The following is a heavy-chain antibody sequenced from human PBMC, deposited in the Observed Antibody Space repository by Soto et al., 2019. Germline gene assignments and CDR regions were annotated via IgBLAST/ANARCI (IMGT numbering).Heavy chain of an antibody. CDR3: AKGNMVRGDLYYYYGMDV. Sequence: GGSLRLSCAASGFTFSSYAMSWVRQAPGKGLEWVSAISGSGGSTYYADSVKGRFTISRDNSKNTLYLQMNSLRAEDTAVYYCAKGNMVRGDLYYYYGMDVWGQGTTVTVSS. D-gene: IGHD3-10*01. CDR1: GFTFSSYA. J-gene: IGHJ6*02. V-gene: IGHV3-23*01. CDR2: ISGSGGST.